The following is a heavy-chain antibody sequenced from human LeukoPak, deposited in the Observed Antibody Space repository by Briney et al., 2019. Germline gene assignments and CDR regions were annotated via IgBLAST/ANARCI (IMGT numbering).Heavy chain of an antibody. Sequence: ASVKVSCKASGYTFTSYAMHWVRQAPGRRLEWMGWINAGNGNTKYSQKFQGRVTITRDTSASTAYMELSSLRSEDTAVYYCARARGYSGYDYPKNWFDPWGQGTLVTVSS. D-gene: IGHD5-12*01. V-gene: IGHV1-3*01. J-gene: IGHJ5*02. CDR1: GYTFTSYA. CDR2: INAGNGNT. CDR3: ARARGYSGYDYPKNWFDP.